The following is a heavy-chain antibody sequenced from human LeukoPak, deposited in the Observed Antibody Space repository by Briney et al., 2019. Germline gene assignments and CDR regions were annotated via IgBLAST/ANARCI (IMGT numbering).Heavy chain of an antibody. D-gene: IGHD1-26*01. CDR2: IYYSGST. V-gene: IGHV4-30-4*07. CDR1: GGSISSGGYS. CDR3: ASRSGSYSRGGFDP. J-gene: IGHJ5*02. Sequence: TLSLTCAVSGGSISSGGYSWSWIRQPPGKGLEWIGYIYYSGSTYYNPSLKSRVTISVDTSKNQFSLKLSSVTAADTAVYYCASRSGSYSRGGFDPWGQGTLVTVSS.